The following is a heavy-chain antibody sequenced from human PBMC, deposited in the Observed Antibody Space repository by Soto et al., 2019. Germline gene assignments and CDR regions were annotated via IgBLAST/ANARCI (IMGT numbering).Heavy chain of an antibody. Sequence: EVQLVESGGGLVQPGGSLRLSCAASGFTFSSCWMHWVRQVPGKGLVWVSGISSDGSTTKYADSVKGRFTISRDNTKNTLYLQMNNLRAEDTAVYYCASLYSSIWARDYWGQGTLVTVSS. J-gene: IGHJ4*02. CDR2: ISSDGSTT. CDR1: GFTFSSCW. D-gene: IGHD2-2*01. V-gene: IGHV3-74*03. CDR3: ASLYSSIWARDY.